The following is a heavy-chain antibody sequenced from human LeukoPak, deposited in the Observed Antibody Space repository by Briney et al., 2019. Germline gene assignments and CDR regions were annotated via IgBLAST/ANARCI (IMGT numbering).Heavy chain of an antibody. CDR3: GKEDTAMPAEDY. V-gene: IGHV3-23*01. CDR1: GFTFSSYA. D-gene: IGHD5-18*01. J-gene: IGHJ4*02. CDR2: ISRSGGSS. Sequence: PGGSLRLSCAASGFTFSSYAMSWVRQAPGKGLEWVSAISRSGGSSYYADSAKGRVTISRDNSKNTLYLQMNILRPEDKDVYYCGKEDTAMPAEDYWGEGTLLTVSS.